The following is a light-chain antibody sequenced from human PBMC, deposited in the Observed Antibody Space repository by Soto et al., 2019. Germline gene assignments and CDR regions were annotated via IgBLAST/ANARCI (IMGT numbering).Light chain of an antibody. CDR2: DAS. Sequence: IQMHQSPSTLSASVGDRVTIPCRASQGIVRWLAWYQQKPGKAPKLLIYDASSLESGVPSRFSGSGAGTEFTLTISSMQPDDFATYYCQHYNSYSEAFGQGTKVDIK. CDR3: QHYNSYSEA. V-gene: IGKV1-5*01. J-gene: IGKJ1*01. CDR1: QGIVRW.